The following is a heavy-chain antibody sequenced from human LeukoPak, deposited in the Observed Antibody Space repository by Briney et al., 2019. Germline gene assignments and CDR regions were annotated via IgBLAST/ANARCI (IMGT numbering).Heavy chain of an antibody. V-gene: IGHV4-59*01. CDR1: GVSISCYY. Sequence: SETLSLTCTVSGVSISCYYWSWIRQPPGKGLEWIGYIYYSGSTNYNPSLKSRVTISVDTSKNQFSLKLSSVTAADTAVYYCAGKVRYSYGYYFDYWGQGTLVTVSS. J-gene: IGHJ4*02. CDR3: AGKVRYSYGYYFDY. CDR2: IYYSGST. D-gene: IGHD5-18*01.